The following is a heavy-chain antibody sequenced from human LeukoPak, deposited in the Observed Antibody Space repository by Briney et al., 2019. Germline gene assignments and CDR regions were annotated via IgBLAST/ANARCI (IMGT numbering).Heavy chain of an antibody. CDR1: GFTFSSYS. Sequence: GGSLRLSCAASGFTFSSYSMNWVRQAPGKGLEWVSSISSSSYIYYADSVKGRFTISRDNAKNSLYLQMNSLRAEDTAVYYCARDRYDFWSGTLYYYYMDVWGKGTTVTVSS. J-gene: IGHJ6*03. CDR2: ISSSSYI. CDR3: ARDRYDFWSGTLYYYYMDV. V-gene: IGHV3-21*01. D-gene: IGHD3-3*01.